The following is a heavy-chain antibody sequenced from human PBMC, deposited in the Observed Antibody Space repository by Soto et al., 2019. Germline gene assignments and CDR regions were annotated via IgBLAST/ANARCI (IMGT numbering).Heavy chain of an antibody. D-gene: IGHD3-16*01. CDR3: AKMCRGSYYGMDV. J-gene: IGHJ6*02. CDR2: ISYDGSNK. V-gene: IGHV3-30*18. Sequence: GGSLRLGCAASVFTFSSYGMHWVRQAPGKGLEWVAVISYDGSNKYYADSVKGRFTISRDNSKNTLYLQMNSLRAEDTAVYYCAKMCRGSYYGMDVWGQGTKVTVSS. CDR1: VFTFSSYG.